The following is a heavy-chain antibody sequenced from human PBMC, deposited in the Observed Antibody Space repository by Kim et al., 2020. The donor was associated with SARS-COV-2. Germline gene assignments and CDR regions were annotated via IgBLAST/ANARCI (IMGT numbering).Heavy chain of an antibody. D-gene: IGHD4-17*01. J-gene: IGHJ4*02. Sequence: NYAQKFQVRVTMTRDTSISTAYMELSRLRSDDTAMYYCARGTYGSVSFDYWGQGTLVTVSS. V-gene: IGHV1-2*02. CDR3: ARGTYGSVSFDY.